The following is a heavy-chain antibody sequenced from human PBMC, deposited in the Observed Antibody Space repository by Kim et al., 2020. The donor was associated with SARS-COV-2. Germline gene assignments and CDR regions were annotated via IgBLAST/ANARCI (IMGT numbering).Heavy chain of an antibody. CDR3: AKGKGFDWLLPYYFDY. Sequence: VKGRFTISRDNSKNTLYLQMNSLRAEDTAVYYCAKGKGFDWLLPYYFDYWGQGTLVTVSS. J-gene: IGHJ4*02. D-gene: IGHD3-9*01. V-gene: IGHV3-23*03.